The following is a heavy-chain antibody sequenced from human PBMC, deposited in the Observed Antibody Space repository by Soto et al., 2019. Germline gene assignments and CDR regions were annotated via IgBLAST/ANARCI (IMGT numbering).Heavy chain of an antibody. V-gene: IGHV1-2*02. D-gene: IGHD1-1*01. CDR1: GYTFTNYF. J-gene: IGHJ5*02. CDR2: INPDSGGT. CDR3: ARGSNWNSNCFDP. Sequence: GASVKVSCKTSGYTFTNYFVHWVRQAPGQGLESMGWINPDSGGTMFAPKFQGRVTMTRDTSISTLYLELTSLSSDDTAVYYCARGSNWNSNCFDPWGLGTMVSVSS.